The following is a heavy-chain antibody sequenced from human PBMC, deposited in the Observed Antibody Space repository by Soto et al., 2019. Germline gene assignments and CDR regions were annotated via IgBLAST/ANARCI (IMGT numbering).Heavy chain of an antibody. CDR1: GGSISSSSYY. D-gene: IGHD3-10*01. V-gene: IGHV4-39*01. Sequence: SETLSLTCTVSGGSISSSSYYWGWIRQPPGKGLEWIGSIYYSGSTYYNPSLKSRVTISVDTSKNQFSLKLSSVTAADTAVYYCARGFHYGSGSYYRDYWGQGTLVTVSS. CDR3: ARGFHYGSGSYYRDY. J-gene: IGHJ4*02. CDR2: IYYSGST.